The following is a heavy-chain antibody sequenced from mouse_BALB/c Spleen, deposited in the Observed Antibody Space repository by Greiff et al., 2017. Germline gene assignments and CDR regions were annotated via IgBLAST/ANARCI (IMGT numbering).Heavy chain of an antibody. V-gene: IGHV5-6*01. D-gene: IGHD2-2*01. CDR1: GFTFSSYG. J-gene: IGHJ1*01. Sequence: EVHLVESGGDLVKPGGSLKLSCAASGFTFSSYGMSWVRQTPDKRLEWVATISSGGSYTYYPDSVKGRFTISRDNAKNTLYLQMSSLKSEDTAMYYWASPYGYGERTWYFDVWGAGTTVTVSS. CDR2: ISSGGSYT. CDR3: ASPYGYGERTWYFDV.